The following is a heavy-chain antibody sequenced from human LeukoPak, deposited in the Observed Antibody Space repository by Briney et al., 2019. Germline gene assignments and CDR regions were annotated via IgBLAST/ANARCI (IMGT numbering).Heavy chain of an antibody. CDR2: IYTSGST. CDR3: ARDPLLHTAFDY. D-gene: IGHD2-15*01. V-gene: IGHV4-4*07. Sequence: PSETLSLTCTISGGSISSYYWTWIRQPAGKGLEWIGRIYTSGSTNYNPSLKSRVTMSVDTSKNQFSLTLSSVTAADTAVYYCARDPLLHTAFDYWGQGTLVTVSS. CDR1: GGSISSYY. J-gene: IGHJ4*02.